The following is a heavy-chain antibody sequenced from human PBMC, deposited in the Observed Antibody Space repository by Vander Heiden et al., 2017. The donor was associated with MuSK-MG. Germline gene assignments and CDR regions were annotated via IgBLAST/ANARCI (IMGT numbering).Heavy chain of an antibody. D-gene: IGHD6-13*01. J-gene: IGHJ5*02. V-gene: IGHV3-64D*06. CDR3: VKEGYSSSWYSYNWFDP. CDR2: ISSNGGST. CDR1: GFTSSSYA. Sequence: EVQLVGSGGGLVQPGGPLRLSCSASGFTSSSYAMHWVRQAPGKGLEYVSAISSNGGSTYYADSVKGRFTISRDNSKNTLYLQMSSLRAEDTAVYYCVKEGYSSSWYSYNWFDPWGQGTLVTVSS.